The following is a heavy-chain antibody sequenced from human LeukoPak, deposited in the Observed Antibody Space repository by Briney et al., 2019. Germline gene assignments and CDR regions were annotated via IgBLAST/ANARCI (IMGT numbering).Heavy chain of an antibody. J-gene: IGHJ5*02. V-gene: IGHV3-21*01. Sequence: GGSLRLSCAASGFTFSSYSMNWVRQAPGKGLEWVSSISSSSSYIYYADSVKGRFTISRDNAKNSLHLQMNSLRAEDTAVYYCATSGYFQSYNWFDPWGQGTLVTVSS. CDR2: ISSSSSYI. D-gene: IGHD3-3*01. CDR1: GFTFSSYS. CDR3: ATSGYFQSYNWFDP.